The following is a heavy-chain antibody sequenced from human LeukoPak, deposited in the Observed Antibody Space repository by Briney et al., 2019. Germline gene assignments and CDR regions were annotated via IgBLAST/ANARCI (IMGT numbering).Heavy chain of an antibody. CDR3: ARVPGLMVRGVIIGHPYYYYYMDV. D-gene: IGHD3-10*01. Sequence: PGGSLRLSCAASGFTFSNYGMSWVRQAPGKGLEWVSAISGSGVTTYYADSVKGRFTISRDNAKNTLYLQMNSLRAEDTAVYYCARVPGLMVRGVIIGHPYYYYYMDVWGKGTTVTVSS. CDR2: ISGSGVTT. CDR1: GFTFSNYG. J-gene: IGHJ6*03. V-gene: IGHV3-23*01.